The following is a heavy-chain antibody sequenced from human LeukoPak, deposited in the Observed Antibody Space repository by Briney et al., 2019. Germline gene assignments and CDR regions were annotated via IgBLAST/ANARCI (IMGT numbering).Heavy chain of an antibody. CDR1: GYTFTGYY. J-gene: IGHJ4*02. D-gene: IGHD5-24*01. Sequence: ASVKVPCKASGYTFTGYYLHWVRQAPGQGLEWMGWSNPNNGDTKYAQKFQGRVTMTRDTSITTAYMELSRQTADDTAVYYCERYGYYFDYWGQGTLVTVSS. V-gene: IGHV1-2*02. CDR3: ERYGYYFDY. CDR2: SNPNNGDT.